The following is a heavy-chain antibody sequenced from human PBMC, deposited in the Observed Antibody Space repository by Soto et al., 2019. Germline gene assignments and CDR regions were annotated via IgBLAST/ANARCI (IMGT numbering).Heavy chain of an antibody. V-gene: IGHV3-15*01. CDR3: TTDRCRGGVSDYDYIWGSYPCSSYYFDY. Sequence: GGSLRLSCAASGFTFSNAWMSWVRQAPGKGLEWVGRIKSKTDGGTTDYAAPVKGRFTISRDDSKNTLYLQMNSLKTEDTAVYYCTTDRCRGGVSDYDYIWGSYPCSSYYFDYWGQGTLVTVSS. CDR2: IKSKTDGGTT. D-gene: IGHD3-16*02. J-gene: IGHJ4*02. CDR1: GFTFSNAW.